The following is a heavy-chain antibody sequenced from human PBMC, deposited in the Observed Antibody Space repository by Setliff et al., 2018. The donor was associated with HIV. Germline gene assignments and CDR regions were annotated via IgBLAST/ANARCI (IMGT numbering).Heavy chain of an antibody. CDR3: ARLTYVSRFLGWSPEYSFYHYYLDV. J-gene: IGHJ6*03. CDR2: IYYSGST. CDR1: GGSISSASSY. D-gene: IGHD3-3*01. V-gene: IGHV4-39*07. Sequence: PSETLSLTCTVSGGSISSASSYWGWIRQSPGKGLEWIGSIYYSGSTYYNPSLKSRVTISVDTSKDQFSLRLGSVTAADTAVYYCARLTYVSRFLGWSPEYSFYHYYLDVWGKGTTVTVSS.